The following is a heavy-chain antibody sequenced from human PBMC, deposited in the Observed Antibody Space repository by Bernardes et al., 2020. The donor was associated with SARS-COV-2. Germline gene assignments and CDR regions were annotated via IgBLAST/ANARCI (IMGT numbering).Heavy chain of an antibody. CDR2: IYYSGST. Sequence: SETLSLTCTVSGGSISSYYWSWIRQPPGKGLEWIGYIYYSGSTNYNPSLKSRVTISVDTSKNQFSLKLSSVTAADTAVYYCARSSYGSGSYYMINYYYGMDVWGQGTTVTVSS. V-gene: IGHV4-59*01. CDR1: GGSISSYY. D-gene: IGHD3-10*01. CDR3: ARSSYGSGSYYMINYYYGMDV. J-gene: IGHJ6*02.